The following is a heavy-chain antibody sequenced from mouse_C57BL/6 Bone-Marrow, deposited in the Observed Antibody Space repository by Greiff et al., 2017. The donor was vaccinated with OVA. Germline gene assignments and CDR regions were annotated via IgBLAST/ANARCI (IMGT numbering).Heavy chain of an antibody. CDR2: IYPYNGVS. CDR3: MGLRAWFAY. V-gene: IGHV1-31*01. J-gene: IGHJ3*01. D-gene: IGHD2-4*01. CDR1: GYSFTGYY. Sequence: EVKLMESGPELVKPGASVKISCKASGYSFTGYYMHWVKQSHGNILDWIGYIYPYNGVSSYNQKFKGKATLTVDKSSSTAYMELRSLTSEDSAVYYCMGLRAWFAYWGQGTLVTVSA.